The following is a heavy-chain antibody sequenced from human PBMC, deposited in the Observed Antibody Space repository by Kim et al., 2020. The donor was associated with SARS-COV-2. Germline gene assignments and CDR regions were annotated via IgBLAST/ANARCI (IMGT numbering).Heavy chain of an antibody. D-gene: IGHD1-26*01. V-gene: IGHV4-39*07. CDR1: GGSISSYSYY. CDR3: ARDAGSSGYYVMDV. CDR2: IYYSGST. J-gene: IGHJ6*02. Sequence: SETLSLTCSVSGGSISSYSYYWGWIRQPPGKGLEWIGSIYYSGSTYYDPSLKSRVTISVDTSKNQFSLNLTSVTAADTAVYFCARDAGSSGYYVMDVWGHGTTVTVSS.